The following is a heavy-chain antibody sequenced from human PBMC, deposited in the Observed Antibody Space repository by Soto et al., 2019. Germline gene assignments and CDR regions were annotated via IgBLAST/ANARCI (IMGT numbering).Heavy chain of an antibody. CDR2: ISYDGSNK. CDR1: GFTFSSYS. D-gene: IGHD2-21*02. J-gene: IGHJ6*02. CDR3: ARDPNCGGDCDTPGDYYYYGMDV. Sequence: GGSLRLSCAASGFTFSSYSMNWVRQAPGKGLEWVAVISYDGSNKYYADSVKGRFTISRDNSKNTLYLQMNSLRAEDTAVYYCARDPNCGGDCDTPGDYYYYGMDVWGQGTTVTVSS. V-gene: IGHV3-30*03.